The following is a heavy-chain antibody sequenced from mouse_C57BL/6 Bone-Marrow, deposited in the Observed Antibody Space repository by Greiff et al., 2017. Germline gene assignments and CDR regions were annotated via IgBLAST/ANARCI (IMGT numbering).Heavy chain of an antibody. D-gene: IGHD1-1*01. Sequence: EVKLVESGGGLVQPGGSLSLSCAASGFTFTDYYMSWVRQPPGKALEWLGFIRNKANGYTTEYSASVKGRFTISRDNSQSILYLQMNALRAEDSATYYCARFLITTVVDYFDYWGKGTTLTVSS. CDR3: ARFLITTVVDYFDY. CDR2: IRNKANGYTT. J-gene: IGHJ2*01. CDR1: GFTFTDYY. V-gene: IGHV7-3*01.